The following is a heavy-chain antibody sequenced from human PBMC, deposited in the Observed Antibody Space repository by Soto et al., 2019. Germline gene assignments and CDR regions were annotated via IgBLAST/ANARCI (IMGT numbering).Heavy chain of an antibody. D-gene: IGHD6-19*01. CDR1: GFTFSSYG. CDR3: AKDIPEWEQWLSWVYYYGMDV. J-gene: IGHJ6*02. V-gene: IGHV3-30*18. CDR2: ISYDGSNK. Sequence: QVQLVESGGGVVQPGRSLRLSCAASGFTFSSYGMHWVRQAPGKGLEWVAVISYDGSNKYYADSVKGRFTISRDNSKNTLYLQMNSLRAEDTAVYYCAKDIPEWEQWLSWVYYYGMDVWGQGTTVTVSS.